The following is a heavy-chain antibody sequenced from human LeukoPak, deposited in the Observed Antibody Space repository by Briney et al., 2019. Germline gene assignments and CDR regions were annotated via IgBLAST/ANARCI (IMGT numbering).Heavy chain of an antibody. CDR3: ARDPPGGGY. J-gene: IGHJ4*02. Sequence: GGSLRLSCAASGITVSANFMSWVRQAPGKGPEWVSAMYSGGSTAYADSVRGRFIISRDAAKNTVDLQMNSLRTEDTAVYYCARDPPGGGYWGQGTLVTVSS. D-gene: IGHD1-26*01. CDR2: MYSGGST. V-gene: IGHV3-66*02. CDR1: GITVSANF.